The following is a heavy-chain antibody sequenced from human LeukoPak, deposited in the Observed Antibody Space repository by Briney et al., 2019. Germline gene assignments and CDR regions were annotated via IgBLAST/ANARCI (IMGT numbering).Heavy chain of an antibody. CDR1: GGSISSGSYY. CDR2: IYTSGST. CDR3: ARGGPVLLGFEERPGGFDP. J-gene: IGHJ5*02. Sequence: SETLSLTCTVSGGSISSGSYYWSWIRQPAGKGLEWIGRIYTSGSTNYNPSLKSRVTISVDTSKNQFSLKLSSVTAADTAVYYCARGGPVLLGFEERPGGFDPWGQGTLVTVSS. V-gene: IGHV4-61*02. D-gene: IGHD3-10*01.